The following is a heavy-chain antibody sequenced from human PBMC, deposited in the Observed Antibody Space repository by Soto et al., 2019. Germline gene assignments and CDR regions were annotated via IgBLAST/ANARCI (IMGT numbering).Heavy chain of an antibody. D-gene: IGHD3-10*01. J-gene: IGHJ4*02. CDR1: GFTFSSYG. V-gene: IGHV3-33*01. CDR3: ARDQGTMVRGVIDY. CDR2: IWYDGSNK. Sequence: QVQLVESGGGVVQPGRSLRLSCAASGFTFSSYGMHWVRQAPGKGLEWVAVIWYDGSNKYYADSVKGRFTISRDNSKHTLYLQMNSLRAEDTAVYYCARDQGTMVRGVIDYWGQGTLVTVSS.